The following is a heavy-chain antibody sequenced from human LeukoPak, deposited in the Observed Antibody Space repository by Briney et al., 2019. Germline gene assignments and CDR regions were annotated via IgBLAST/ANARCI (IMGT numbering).Heavy chain of an antibody. V-gene: IGHV1-2*02. J-gene: IGHJ5*02. CDR3: ARSPDIVVVPPNWFDP. D-gene: IGHD2-2*01. Sequence: ASVKVSCKASGYTFTGYYMHWVRQAPGQGLEWMGWINPNSGGTNYAQKFQGRVTMTRDTSISTAYMELSGLRSDDTAVYYCARSPDIVVVPPNWFDPWGQGTLVTVSS. CDR1: GYTFTGYY. CDR2: INPNSGGT.